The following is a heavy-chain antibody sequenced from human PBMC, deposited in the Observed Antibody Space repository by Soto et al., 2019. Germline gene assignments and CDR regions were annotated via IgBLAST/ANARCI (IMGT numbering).Heavy chain of an antibody. CDR3: ARQGYSYAPDY. CDR1: GGSFSGYY. J-gene: IGHJ4*02. Sequence: TLSLTCAVYGGSFSGYYWSWIRQPPGKGLEWIGEINHSGSTNYNPSLKSRVTISVDTSKNQFSLKLSSVTAADTAVYYCARQGYSYAPDYWGQGTLVTVSS. D-gene: IGHD5-18*01. V-gene: IGHV4-34*01. CDR2: INHSGST.